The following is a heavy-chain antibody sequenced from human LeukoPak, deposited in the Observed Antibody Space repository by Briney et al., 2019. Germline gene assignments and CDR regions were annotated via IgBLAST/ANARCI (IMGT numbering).Heavy chain of an antibody. V-gene: IGHV4-59*01. CDR1: GGSIRSYY. CDR3: ARAAVVPAANFDY. D-gene: IGHD2-2*01. J-gene: IGHJ4*02. CDR2: IYYSGST. Sequence: PSETLSLTCTVSGGSIRSYYWCWIRQPPGKGLEWIGYIYYSGSTNYNPSLKSRVTISVDTSKNQFSLKLSSVTAADTAVYYCARAAVVPAANFDYWGQGTLVTVSS.